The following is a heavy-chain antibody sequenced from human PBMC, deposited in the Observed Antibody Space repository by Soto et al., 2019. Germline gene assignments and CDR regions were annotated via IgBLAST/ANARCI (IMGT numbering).Heavy chain of an antibody. V-gene: IGHV4-30-2*01. Sequence: SETLSLTCAVSGGSISSGGYSWSWIRQPPGKGLEWIGYIYHSGSTNYNPSLKSRVTISVDRSKNQFSLKLSSVTAAATAVYYCARVPSHWGQGTQVTVSS. CDR3: ARVPSH. CDR1: GGSISSGGYS. J-gene: IGHJ4*02. CDR2: IYHSGST.